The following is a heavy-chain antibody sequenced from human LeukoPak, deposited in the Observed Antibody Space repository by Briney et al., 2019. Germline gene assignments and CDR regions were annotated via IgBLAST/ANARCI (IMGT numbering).Heavy chain of an antibody. D-gene: IGHD6-13*01. Sequence: PGGSLRLSCAASGFTFDDYAMHWVRQAPGKGLEWVSGISWNSGSIGYADSVKGRFTISRDNAKNSLYLQMNSLRAEDTALYYCAKDIGSSWYGNWFDPWGQGTLVTVSS. V-gene: IGHV3-9*01. CDR1: GFTFDDYA. CDR3: AKDIGSSWYGNWFDP. J-gene: IGHJ5*02. CDR2: ISWNSGSI.